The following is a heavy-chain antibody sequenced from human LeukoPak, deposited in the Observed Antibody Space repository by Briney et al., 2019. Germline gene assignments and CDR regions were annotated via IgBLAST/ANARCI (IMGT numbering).Heavy chain of an antibody. J-gene: IGHJ4*02. CDR2: ISYDGSNK. CDR3: AKGLWSSFDY. V-gene: IGHV3-30*18. D-gene: IGHD3-10*01. Sequence: LPGGSLRLSCAASGFTFSSYGMHWVRQAPGKGLEWVAVISYDGSNKYYADSVKGRFTISRDNSKNTLYLQMNSLRAEDTAVYYCAKGLWSSFDYWGQGTLVTVSS. CDR1: GFTFSSYG.